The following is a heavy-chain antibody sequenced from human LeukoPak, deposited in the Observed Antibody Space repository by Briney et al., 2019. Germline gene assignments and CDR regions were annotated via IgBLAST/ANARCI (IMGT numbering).Heavy chain of an antibody. CDR2: ISGSGAST. CDR1: GFTLSTNA. J-gene: IGHJ4*02. CDR3: AKDVGKWESLHFFDY. V-gene: IGHV3-23*01. D-gene: IGHD1-26*01. Sequence: GGSLRLSCLTSGFTLSTNAMSWVRQAPGKGLEWISGISGSGASTYYADSVKGRFTISRDDSRNTLCLQMNSLRGDDTAVYYCAKDVGKWESLHFFDYRGQGTLVTVSS.